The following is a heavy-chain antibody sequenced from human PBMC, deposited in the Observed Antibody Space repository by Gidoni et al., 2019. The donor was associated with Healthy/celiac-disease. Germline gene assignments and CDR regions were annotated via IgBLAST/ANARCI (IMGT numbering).Heavy chain of an antibody. Sequence: QVQLVQSWTEVKKPGSSVKVSCTASGGTFSSDAISWVRQAPGQGLEWMGGIIPIFGTANYAQKFQGRVTITADESTSTAYMELSSLRSEDTAVYYCARDGDTYDSSGYYDDAFDIWGQGTMVTVSS. V-gene: IGHV1-69*01. D-gene: IGHD3-22*01. CDR2: IIPIFGTA. J-gene: IGHJ3*02. CDR3: ARDGDTYDSSGYYDDAFDI. CDR1: GGTFSSDA.